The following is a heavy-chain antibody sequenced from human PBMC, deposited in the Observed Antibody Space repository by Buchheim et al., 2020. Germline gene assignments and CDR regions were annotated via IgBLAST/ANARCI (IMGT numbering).Heavy chain of an antibody. V-gene: IGHV3-74*02. D-gene: IGHD3-10*01. CDR2: SDPDETYT. CDR3: VRGSNDWVGVDY. Sequence: EVQLLESGGGLVQPGKSLRLSCAASGFTFSSYAMNWVRQPPGKGLEWVSRSDPDETYTDHADSVKGRFTISRDDAKNTLYLQMNGLRAEDTGVYYCVRGSNDWVGVDYWGQGAL. CDR1: GFTFSSYA. J-gene: IGHJ4*02.